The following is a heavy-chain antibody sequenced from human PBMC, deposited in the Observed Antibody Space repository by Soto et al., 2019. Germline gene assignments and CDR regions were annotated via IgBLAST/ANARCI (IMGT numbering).Heavy chain of an antibody. D-gene: IGHD5-12*01. J-gene: IGHJ4*02. CDR1: GFTFSSYS. V-gene: IGHV3-21*01. CDR2: IITITGFI. Sequence: PGGSLRLSCAASGFTFSSYSMNWVRQAPGKGLEWVSIITITGFIDYADSVKGRFTISRDNAKSSLYLQMNSLRAEDTAVYYCARDSRESNAYDYNWGQGTLVTVSS. CDR3: ARDSRESNAYDYN.